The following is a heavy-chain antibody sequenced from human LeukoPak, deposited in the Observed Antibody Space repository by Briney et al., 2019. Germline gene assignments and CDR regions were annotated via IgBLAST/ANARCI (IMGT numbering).Heavy chain of an antibody. CDR1: GYTFTGFC. CDR3: ARDYFDFSLGY. J-gene: IGHJ4*02. CDR2: INPNSGGT. D-gene: IGHD3-3*01. Sequence: GASVKVSCKASGYTFTGFCVHWVRQAPGQGLEWMGWINPNSGGTNYAQKFQGRVTMSRDTSISTAYMELNSLRSDDTAVYYCARDYFDFSLGYWGQGTLVTVSS. V-gene: IGHV1-2*02.